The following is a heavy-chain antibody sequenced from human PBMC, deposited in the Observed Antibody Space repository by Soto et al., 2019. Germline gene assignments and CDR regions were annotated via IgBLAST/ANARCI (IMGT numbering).Heavy chain of an antibody. Sequence: QVQLVQSGAEVKKPGASVKVSCKASGYTFTSYDINWVRQATGQGLEWMGWMNPNSGNTGYAQKFQGRVTMTRNTPKSTAYRELSTLRSEDTAVYYCARASSPPTRRVLGSWGQGTLVTVSS. CDR3: ARASSPPTRRVLGS. CDR1: GYTFTSYD. V-gene: IGHV1-8*01. J-gene: IGHJ5*01. CDR2: MNPNSGNT.